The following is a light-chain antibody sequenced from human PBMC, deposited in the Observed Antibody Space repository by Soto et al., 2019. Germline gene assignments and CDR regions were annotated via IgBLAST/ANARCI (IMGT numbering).Light chain of an antibody. CDR2: WAS. J-gene: IGKJ1*01. CDR3: QQYFRPWT. V-gene: IGKV4-1*01. Sequence: DIVMTQSPDSLAMSLGERATINCKSSQSVLYSSNNKNYLAWYQQKPGQPPKLLIYWASIRESGVPDRFSGSGSGTDFTLTISSLQAEDVAVYYCQQYFRPWTFGQGTKVEIK. CDR1: QSVLYSSNNKNY.